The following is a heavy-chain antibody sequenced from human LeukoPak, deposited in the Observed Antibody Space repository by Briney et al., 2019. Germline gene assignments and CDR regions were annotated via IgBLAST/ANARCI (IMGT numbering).Heavy chain of an antibody. Sequence: GSLRLSCAASGFTFSNYAMSWVRQGPGKGLEWVSAISGSGGITYFADSVEGRFTISRDNFKNMFYLQMNSLRAQDTAGNYMWKKWDGSGNRLGLVGPRGQGTLVTVSS. CDR3: WKKWDGSGNRLGLVGP. V-gene: IGHV3-23*01. CDR1: GFTFSNYA. J-gene: IGHJ5*02. D-gene: IGHD3-10*01. CDR2: ISGSGGIT.